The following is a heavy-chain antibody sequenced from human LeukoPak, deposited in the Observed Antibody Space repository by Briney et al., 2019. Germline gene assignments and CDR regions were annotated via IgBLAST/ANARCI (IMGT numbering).Heavy chain of an antibody. J-gene: IGHJ6*03. Sequence: SETLSLICTVSGGSISSYYWSWIRHPAGKGLEWIGRIYISGSGSTNYNPSLKSRVTMSVDTSKNQFSLKLSSVTAADTAVYYCAREGGSGDFRVHYYYYYMDVWGQGTTVTISS. CDR2: IYISGSGST. V-gene: IGHV4-4*07. CDR3: AREGGSGDFRVHYYYYYMDV. D-gene: IGHD4-17*01. CDR1: GGSISSYY.